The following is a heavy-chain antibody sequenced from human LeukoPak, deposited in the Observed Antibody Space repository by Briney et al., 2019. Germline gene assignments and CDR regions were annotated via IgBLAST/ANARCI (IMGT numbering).Heavy chain of an antibody. Sequence: SQTLSLTCTVSGGSISSGDYYWSWIRQPPGKGLEWIGYIYYSGSTYYNPSLKSRVTISVDTSKNQFSLKLSSVTAADTAVYYCATSFSGSYYNWFDPWGQGTLVTVSS. CDR3: ATSFSGSYYNWFDP. CDR2: IYYSGST. CDR1: GGSISSGDYY. D-gene: IGHD1-26*01. J-gene: IGHJ5*02. V-gene: IGHV4-30-4*08.